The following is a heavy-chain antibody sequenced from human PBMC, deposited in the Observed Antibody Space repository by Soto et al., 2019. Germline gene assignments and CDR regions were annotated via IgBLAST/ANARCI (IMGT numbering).Heavy chain of an antibody. CDR2: ISYDGSNK. CDR3: ARERAIAAALDYYYSMDV. CDR1: EFTVSSNY. J-gene: IGHJ6*02. D-gene: IGHD6-13*01. Sequence: GGSLRLSCAASEFTVSSNYMSWVRQAPGKGLEWVAIISYDGSNKYYADSVKGRFTISRDNSKNTLYLQMNSLRAEDTAVYYCARERAIAAALDYYYSMDVWGQGTTVTVSS. V-gene: IGHV3-30-3*01.